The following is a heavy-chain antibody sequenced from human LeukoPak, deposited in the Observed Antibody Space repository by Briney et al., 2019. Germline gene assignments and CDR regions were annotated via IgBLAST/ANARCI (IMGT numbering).Heavy chain of an antibody. J-gene: IGHJ4*02. CDR2: INVRATSI. CDR1: GFTFSSYR. CDR3: VRDLILVWTPGDDFDH. D-gene: IGHD3-16*01. V-gene: IGHV3-74*01. Sequence: GGSLRLSCAASGFTFSSYRMHWVRQAPGKGLELVSSINVRATSISYSDSVKGRFTISRENARNTLYLQMNSLTAEGTAVYYCVRDLILVWTPGDDFDHRGQGTLVTVSS.